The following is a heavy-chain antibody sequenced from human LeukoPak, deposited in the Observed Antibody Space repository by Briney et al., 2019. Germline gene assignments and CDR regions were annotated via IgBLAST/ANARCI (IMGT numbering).Heavy chain of an antibody. D-gene: IGHD2-15*01. V-gene: IGHV5-51*01. J-gene: IGHJ5*02. CDR2: IYHADSDI. Sequence: GESLKISCKGSGYSINNYWIGWVRQMPGKGLEWMGIIYHADSDIRYSPSFQGQVTISADKSISTAYLQWSSLKASDTAMYYCARQEYCSGGSCYTWFDPWGQGTLVTVPS. CDR1: GYSINNYW. CDR3: ARQEYCSGGSCYTWFDP.